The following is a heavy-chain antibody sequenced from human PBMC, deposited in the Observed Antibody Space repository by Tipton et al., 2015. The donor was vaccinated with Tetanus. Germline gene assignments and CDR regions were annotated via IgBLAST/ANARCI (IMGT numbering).Heavy chain of an antibody. CDR2: ISGSGAST. D-gene: IGHD4-11*01. Sequence: SLRLSCAASGFTSSSYAMSWVRRAPGKGLEWVSAISGSGASTYYADSVKGRFTISRDNSKNTLYLQMNSLRAEDTALYYCAKDYSNYWGYYYYYGMDVWGQGTTVTVSS. J-gene: IGHJ6*02. CDR1: GFTSSSYA. CDR3: AKDYSNYWGYYYYYGMDV. V-gene: IGHV3-23*01.